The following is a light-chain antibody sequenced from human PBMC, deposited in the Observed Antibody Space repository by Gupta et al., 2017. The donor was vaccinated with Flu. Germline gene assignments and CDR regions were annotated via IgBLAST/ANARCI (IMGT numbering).Light chain of an antibody. Sequence: QSVLTQPPSLSGAPGQRVTISCTGSSPNIGAGYDVHGYQQLPGTAPKLLIYGNSNRPSGVPDRFSGSKSGTSASLAITGLQAEDEADYYCQSYDSSLSGHVVFGGGTKLTVL. CDR1: SPNIGAGYD. CDR3: QSYDSSLSGHVV. CDR2: GNS. V-gene: IGLV1-40*01. J-gene: IGLJ2*01.